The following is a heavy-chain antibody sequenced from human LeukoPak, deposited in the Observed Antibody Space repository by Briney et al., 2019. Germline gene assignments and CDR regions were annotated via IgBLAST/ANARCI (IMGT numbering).Heavy chain of an antibody. J-gene: IGHJ6*02. Sequence: GGSLRLSCAASGFTFSSYAMHWVRQAPGKGLEWVAVISYDGSNKYYADSVKGRFTISRDNSKNTPYLQMNSLRAEDTAVYYCARAKVLRYFDWLSPPYYYYGMDVWGQGTTVTVSS. D-gene: IGHD3-9*01. CDR3: ARAKVLRYFDWLSPPYYYYGMDV. CDR2: ISYDGSNK. CDR1: GFTFSSYA. V-gene: IGHV3-30-3*01.